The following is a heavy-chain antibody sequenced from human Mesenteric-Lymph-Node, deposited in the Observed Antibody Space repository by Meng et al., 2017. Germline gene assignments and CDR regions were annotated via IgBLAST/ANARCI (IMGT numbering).Heavy chain of an antibody. CDR3: GRDQGRQLINH. J-gene: IGHJ4*02. CDR1: GDSISSDIW. CDR2: VYHRGDT. Sequence: QLRPEEAGQGLVKSSGLLPLTCTVSGDSISSDIWWSWVRQPPGKGLDWIGEVYHRGDTNYNPSLKSRVVISVDRSKNQFSLNLSSVTAADTAVYYCGRDQGRQLINHWGQGTLVTVSS. V-gene: IGHV4-4*02. D-gene: IGHD1-1*01.